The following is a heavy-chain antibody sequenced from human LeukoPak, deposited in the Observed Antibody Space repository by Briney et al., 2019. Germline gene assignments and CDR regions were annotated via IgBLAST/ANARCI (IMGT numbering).Heavy chain of an antibody. CDR3: ASPADCSGGSCYSNYYYYMGF. CDR2: ISSSSSYI. CDR1: GFTFSSYS. D-gene: IGHD2-15*01. Sequence: GGSLRLSCAASGFTFSSYSMNWVRQAPGKGLEWVSSISSSSSYIYYADSVKGRFTTSRDNAKNSLYLQMNSLRAEDTAVYYCASPADCSGGSCYSNYYYYMGFWGKGTTVTVSS. J-gene: IGHJ6*03. V-gene: IGHV3-21*01.